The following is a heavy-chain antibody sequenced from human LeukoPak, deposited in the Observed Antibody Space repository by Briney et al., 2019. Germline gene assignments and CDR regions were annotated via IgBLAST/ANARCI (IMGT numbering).Heavy chain of an antibody. V-gene: IGHV3-48*04. Sequence: PVGSLRLSCAASGFTFSSYSMNWVRQAPGKGLEWLSYISSTSSAIYYADSLKGRFTISRDNAKNSLYLKMDSLRAEDTAVYYCARVIGSYGDSAYWGQGTLVTVSS. CDR1: GFTFSSYS. CDR3: ARVIGSYGDSAY. D-gene: IGHD3-16*01. CDR2: ISSTSSAI. J-gene: IGHJ4*02.